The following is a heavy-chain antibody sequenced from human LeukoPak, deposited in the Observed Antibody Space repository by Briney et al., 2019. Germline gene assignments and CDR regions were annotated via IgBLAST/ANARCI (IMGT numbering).Heavy chain of an antibody. V-gene: IGHV3-21*01. D-gene: IGHD2-2*01. CDR3: ARFSGYCSSTSCTPGD. J-gene: IGHJ4*02. CDR2: ISSSSSSYI. CDR1: GFTFSSYS. Sequence: PGGSLRLSCAASGFTFSSYSMNWVRQAPGKGLEWVSSISSSSSSYIYYADSVKGRFTISRDNAKNSLYLQMNSLRAEDTAVYYCARFSGYCSSTSCTPGDWGQGTLVTVSS.